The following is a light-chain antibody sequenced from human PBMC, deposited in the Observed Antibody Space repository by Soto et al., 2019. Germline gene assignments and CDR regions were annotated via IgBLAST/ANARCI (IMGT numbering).Light chain of an antibody. J-gene: IGKJ5*01. CDR1: QSVSTSY. Sequence: EIVLTQSPGTLSLSPGERATLSCRASQSVSTSYLAWYQQKPGQAPRLLIYGASSRATGIPDRFSGSGSRTDFTLTISTLEPEDFAVYCCQQYGSSPPISFGQGTPRQI. V-gene: IGKV3-20*01. CDR2: GAS. CDR3: QQYGSSPPIS.